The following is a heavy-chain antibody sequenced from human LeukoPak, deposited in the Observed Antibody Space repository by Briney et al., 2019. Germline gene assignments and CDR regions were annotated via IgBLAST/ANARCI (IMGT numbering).Heavy chain of an antibody. CDR2: GYYSGTT. V-gene: IGHV4-59*01. CDR1: GGSIKSNY. D-gene: IGHD4-17*01. Sequence: SETLSLTCTVSGGSIKSNYWSWIRQPPGKGLEWIGYGYYSGTTNYNPSFKSRVTISLDTSKSQFSLKLRFVTTADTAVYYCARQPGYGDPYYFDYWGQGTLVTVSS. CDR3: ARQPGYGDPYYFDY. J-gene: IGHJ4*02.